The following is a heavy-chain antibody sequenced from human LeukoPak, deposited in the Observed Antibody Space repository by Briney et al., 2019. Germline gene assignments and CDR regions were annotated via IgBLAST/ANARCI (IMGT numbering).Heavy chain of an antibody. V-gene: IGHV1-8*02. D-gene: IGHD3-10*01. CDR1: GYTFTSYG. CDR2: MNPNSGNT. CDR3: ARALSITMVRGIYYYYYYMDV. J-gene: IGHJ6*03. Sequence: ASVKVSCKASGYTFTSYGISWVRQAPGQGLEWMGWMNPNSGNTGYAQKFQGRVTMTRNTSISTAYMELSSLRSEDTAVYYCARALSITMVRGIYYYYYYMDVWGKGTTVTISS.